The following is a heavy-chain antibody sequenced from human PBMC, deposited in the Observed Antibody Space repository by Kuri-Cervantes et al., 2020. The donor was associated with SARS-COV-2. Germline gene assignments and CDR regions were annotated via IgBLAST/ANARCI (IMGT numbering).Heavy chain of an antibody. J-gene: IGHJ4*02. V-gene: IGHV3-48*02. CDR1: GFTFSSYS. Sequence: GESLKISCAASGFTFSSYSMNWVRQAPGKGLEWVSYISSSISTIYYADSVKGRFTISRDNAKNSLYLQMNSLRDEYTAVYYCARDLGGYFDYWGQGTLVTVSS. CDR3: ARDLGGYFDY. CDR2: ISSSISTI. D-gene: IGHD3-16*01.